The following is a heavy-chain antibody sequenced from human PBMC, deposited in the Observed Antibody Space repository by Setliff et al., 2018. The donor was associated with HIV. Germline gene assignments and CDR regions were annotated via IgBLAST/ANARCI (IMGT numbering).Heavy chain of an antibody. CDR3: ARGNSSGWYSFLHYYYMDV. Sequence: SETLSLTCTVSGYSLNSGLSWAWIRQPPGKGLEWIGSIYYSGSANYNPSLKSRVTMSVDTSKNQFSLQLSSVTAADTAVYYCARGNSSGWYSFLHYYYMDVWGKGTTVTAP. CDR2: IYYSGSA. CDR1: GYSLNSGLS. J-gene: IGHJ6*03. D-gene: IGHD6-19*01. V-gene: IGHV4-38-2*02.